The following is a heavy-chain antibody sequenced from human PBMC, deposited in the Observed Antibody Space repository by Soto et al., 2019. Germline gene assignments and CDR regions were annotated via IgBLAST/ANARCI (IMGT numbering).Heavy chain of an antibody. Sequence: SETLSLPCAFSGYSISSGYYWGWIRQPPGKGLEWIGSIYHSGSTYYNPSLKSRVTISVDTSKNQFSLKLSSVTAADTAVYYCARDGVATGPWDYYYYGMDVWGQGTTVTVSS. V-gene: IGHV4-38-2*02. CDR3: ARDGVATGPWDYYYYGMDV. CDR1: GYSISSGYY. D-gene: IGHD5-12*01. CDR2: IYHSGST. J-gene: IGHJ6*02.